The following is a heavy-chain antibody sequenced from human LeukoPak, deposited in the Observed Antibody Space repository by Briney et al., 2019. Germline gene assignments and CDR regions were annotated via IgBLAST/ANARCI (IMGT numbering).Heavy chain of an antibody. CDR3: ARVPRSIAADY. V-gene: IGHV1-18*01. CDR1: GYTFTSYG. Sequence: GASLQISCKGSGYTFTSYGISWVRQAPGQGLEWMGWISAYNGNTNYAQKLQGRVTMTTDTSTSTAYMELRSLRSDDTAVYYCARVPRSIAADYWGQGTLVTVSS. D-gene: IGHD6-6*01. J-gene: IGHJ4*02. CDR2: ISAYNGNT.